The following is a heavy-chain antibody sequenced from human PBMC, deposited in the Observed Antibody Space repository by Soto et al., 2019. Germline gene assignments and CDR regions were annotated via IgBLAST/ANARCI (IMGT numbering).Heavy chain of an antibody. V-gene: IGHV3-30-3*01. Sequence: GGSLRLSCAASGFTFSSYSMHWVRQAPGKGPEWVAVISYDGSNKYYADSVKGRFTISRDNSKNTLYLQMNSLRPEDTAVYYCARALGITGTGVGWFDPWGQGTLVTVSS. CDR3: ARALGITGTGVGWFDP. D-gene: IGHD1-20*01. J-gene: IGHJ5*02. CDR1: GFTFSSYS. CDR2: ISYDGSNK.